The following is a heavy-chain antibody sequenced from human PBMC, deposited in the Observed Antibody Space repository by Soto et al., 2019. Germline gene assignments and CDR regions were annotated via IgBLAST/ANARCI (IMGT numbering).Heavy chain of an antibody. CDR1: GYSFTSYW. V-gene: IGHV5-51*01. Sequence: PGESLKISCKGSGYSFTSYWIGWVRQMPGKGLEWMGIIYPGDSDTRYSPSFQGQVTISADKSISTAYLQWSSLKASDTAMYYCAGSRGYCSGGSCYSFWFDPWGQGTLVTVSS. J-gene: IGHJ5*02. CDR2: IYPGDSDT. CDR3: AGSRGYCSGGSCYSFWFDP. D-gene: IGHD2-15*01.